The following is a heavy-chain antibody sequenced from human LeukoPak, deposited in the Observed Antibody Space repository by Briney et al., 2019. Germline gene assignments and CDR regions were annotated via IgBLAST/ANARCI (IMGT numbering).Heavy chain of an antibody. Sequence: PGGFLRLSCAASGFTVSSNYMSWVRQAPGKGLEWVSVIYSGGSTYCADSVKGRFTISRDNSKNTLYLQMNSLRAEDTAVYYCARDRYNWNYYYGMDVWGQGTTVTVSS. CDR3: ARDRYNWNYYYGMDV. V-gene: IGHV3-66*01. J-gene: IGHJ6*02. CDR1: GFTVSSNY. CDR2: IYSGGST. D-gene: IGHD1-20*01.